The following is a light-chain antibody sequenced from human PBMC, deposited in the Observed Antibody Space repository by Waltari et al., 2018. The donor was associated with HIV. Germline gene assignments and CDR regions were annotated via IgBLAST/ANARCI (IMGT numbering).Light chain of an antibody. Sequence: QSALTQPGSVSGSPGQSITISCTGTSSDVGGYNYVSWFQQHPGRAPKLIIYEVSKCPPGFFNRFSGSKSGNTSSLTISGLQAEDEADYYCSSYTNRNDYVFGTGTKVIVL. CDR1: SSDVGGYNY. CDR2: EVS. J-gene: IGLJ1*01. V-gene: IGLV2-14*01. CDR3: SSYTNRNDYV.